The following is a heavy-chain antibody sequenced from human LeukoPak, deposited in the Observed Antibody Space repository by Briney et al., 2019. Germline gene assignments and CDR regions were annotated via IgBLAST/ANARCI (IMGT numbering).Heavy chain of an antibody. CDR2: IYHSGST. J-gene: IGHJ3*02. Sequence: TLSLTCAVSGGSISSGGYSWSWIRQPPGKGLEWIGYIYHSGSTYYNPSLKSRVTISVDRSKNQFSLKLNSVTAADTAVYYCARQDGSGNHAFDIWGQGTMVTVSS. CDR3: ARQDGSGNHAFDI. D-gene: IGHD3-10*01. CDR1: GGSISSGGYS. V-gene: IGHV4-30-2*01.